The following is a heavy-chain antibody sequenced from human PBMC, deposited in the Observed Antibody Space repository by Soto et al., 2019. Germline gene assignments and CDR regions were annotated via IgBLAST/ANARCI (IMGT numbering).Heavy chain of an antibody. D-gene: IGHD1-26*01. J-gene: IGHJ3*02. CDR2: ISGSGGST. V-gene: IGHV3-23*01. CDR1: GYTFTRYT. Sequence: GASVKVSCKASGYTFTRYTMSWVRQAPGKGLEWVSAISGSGGSTYYADSVKGRFTISRDNSKNTLYLQMNSLRAEDTAVYYCANHPPLGATKGDAFDIWGQGTMVTVSS. CDR3: ANHPPLGATKGDAFDI.